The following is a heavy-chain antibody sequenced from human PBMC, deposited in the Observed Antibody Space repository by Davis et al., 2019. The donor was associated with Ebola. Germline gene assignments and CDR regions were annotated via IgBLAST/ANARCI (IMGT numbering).Heavy chain of an antibody. J-gene: IGHJ5*02. D-gene: IGHD3-3*01. CDR2: IYYSGST. V-gene: IGHV4-39*01. CDR1: GGSISSSSYY. CDR3: ARVWILEWLLGIRYWFDP. Sequence: SETLSLTCTVSGGSISSSSYYWGWIRQPPGKGLEWIGSIYYSGSTYYNPSLKSRVTISVDTSKNQFSLKLSSVTAADTAVYYCARVWILEWLLGIRYWFDPWGQGTLVTVSS.